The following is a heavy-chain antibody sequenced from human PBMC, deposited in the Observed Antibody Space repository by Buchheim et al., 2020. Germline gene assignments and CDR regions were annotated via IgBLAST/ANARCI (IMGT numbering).Heavy chain of an antibody. CDR3: TTTAFDRRQLELNY. Sequence: QVQLVQSGADVKKPGASVKVSCKASGYIFTYYYIHWVRQAPGQGLEWMGWINPNTGATNFAQKFLGRVTMTRDTSISTASMEVSTLRSDDTAIYYCTTTAFDRRQLELNYWGQGSL. CDR2: INPNTGAT. D-gene: IGHD1-7*01. V-gene: IGHV1-2*02. CDR1: GYIFTYYY. J-gene: IGHJ4*02.